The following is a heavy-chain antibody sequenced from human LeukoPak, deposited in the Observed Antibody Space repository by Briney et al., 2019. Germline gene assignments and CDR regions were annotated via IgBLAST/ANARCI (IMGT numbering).Heavy chain of an antibody. D-gene: IGHD2-2*01. J-gene: IGHJ4*02. CDR3: ARLVEEGYFDY. V-gene: IGHV1-18*01. CDR2: ISAYNGNT. CDR1: GGTFSSYA. Sequence: ASVKVSCKASGGTFSSYAISWVRQAPGQGLEWMGWISAYNGNTNYAQKLQGRVTMTTDTSTSTAYMELRSLRSDDTAVYYCARLVEEGYFDYWGQGTLVTVSS.